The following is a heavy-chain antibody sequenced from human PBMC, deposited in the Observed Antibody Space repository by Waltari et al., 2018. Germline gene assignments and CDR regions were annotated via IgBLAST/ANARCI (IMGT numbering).Heavy chain of an antibody. CDR1: GFTFSSYS. CDR2: IYHSGST. D-gene: IGHD2-2*01. CDR3: AREDIVVVPAAPPYYYYYYMDV. V-gene: IGHV4-38-2*02. Sequence: VQLVESGGGLVKPGGSLRLSCAASGFTFSSYSMNWVRQAPGTGLAGIGSIYHSGSTYYNPSLKSRVTISVDTSKNQFSLKLSSVTAADTAVYYCAREDIVVVPAAPPYYYYYYMDVWGKGTTVTISS. J-gene: IGHJ6*03.